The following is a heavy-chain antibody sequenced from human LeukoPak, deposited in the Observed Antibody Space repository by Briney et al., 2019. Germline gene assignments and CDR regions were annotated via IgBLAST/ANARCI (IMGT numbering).Heavy chain of an antibody. CDR3: ARYTLAGCSSTSCYHTTPRGGYYFDY. J-gene: IGHJ4*02. CDR1: GGSFSGYY. CDR2: INHSGST. Sequence: SETLSLTCAVYGGSFSGYYWSWMRQPPGKGLEWIGEINHSGSTNYNPSLKSRVTISVDTSKNQFSLKLSSVTAADTAVYYCARYTLAGCSSTSCYHTTPRGGYYFDYWGQGTLVTVSS. V-gene: IGHV4-34*01. D-gene: IGHD2-2*01.